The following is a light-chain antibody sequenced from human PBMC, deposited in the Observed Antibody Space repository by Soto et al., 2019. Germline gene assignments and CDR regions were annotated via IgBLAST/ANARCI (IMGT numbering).Light chain of an antibody. V-gene: IGKV1-12*01. CDR1: QGIKNW. Sequence: DIQMTQSPSYVSASVGDRVTITCRASQGIKNWLAWYQQKPGKAPNLLIYTGSSLQSGVTSRFSGSGSGTDFTLTINSLQPEDFATYYCQQAASFPITFGQGTDWR. CDR3: QQAASFPIT. CDR2: TGS. J-gene: IGKJ5*01.